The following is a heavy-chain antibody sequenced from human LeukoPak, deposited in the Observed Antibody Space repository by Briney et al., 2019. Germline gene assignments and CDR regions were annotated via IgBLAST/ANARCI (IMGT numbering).Heavy chain of an antibody. CDR2: XKQXXXEK. V-gene: IGHV3-7*03. J-gene: IGHJ4*02. CDR3: ARTTISLWAFDY. D-gene: IGHD3-9*01. CDR1: XFXXSXXX. Sequence: GGPLXLSCAASXFXXSXXXXXXVXXXPGXXXXXVXXXKQXXXEKYXVDSVKGRFTISRDNAKNSLYLQMNSLRAEDTAVYXXARTTISLWAFDYWGQGTLVTVSS.